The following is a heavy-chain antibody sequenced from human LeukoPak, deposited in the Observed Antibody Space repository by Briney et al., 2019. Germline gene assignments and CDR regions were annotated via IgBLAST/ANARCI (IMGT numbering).Heavy chain of an antibody. V-gene: IGHV1-18*01. CDR3: ARDSSSSINWFDP. J-gene: IGHJ5*02. D-gene: IGHD6-6*01. Sequence: ASVKVSCKTSGYSFTSYGISWVRQAPGQGPEWMGWISAYNGAAKYAQKLQGRVTMTTDTSTSTAYMELRSLRSDDTAVYYCARDSSSSINWFDPWGQGALVTVSS. CDR2: ISAYNGAA. CDR1: GYSFTSYG.